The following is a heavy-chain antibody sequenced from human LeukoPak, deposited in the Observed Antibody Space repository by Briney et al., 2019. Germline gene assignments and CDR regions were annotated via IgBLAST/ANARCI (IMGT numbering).Heavy chain of an antibody. J-gene: IGHJ4*02. CDR1: GGTFSSYA. Sequence: ASVKVSCKASGGTFSSYAISWVRQATGQGLEWMGWMNPNSGNTGYAQKFQGRVTMTRNTSISTACMELSSLRSEDTAVYYCARGPSTYYYDSSGLKGPDYWGQGTLVTVSS. CDR3: ARGPSTYYYDSSGLKGPDY. V-gene: IGHV1-8*02. CDR2: MNPNSGNT. D-gene: IGHD3-22*01.